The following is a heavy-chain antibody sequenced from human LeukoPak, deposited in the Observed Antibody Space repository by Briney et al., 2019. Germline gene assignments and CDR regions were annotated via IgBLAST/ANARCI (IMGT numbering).Heavy chain of an antibody. V-gene: IGHV4-39*01. J-gene: IGHJ5*02. CDR3: ARRGGPYCSGGSCYFWFDP. CDR1: GGSISSSSYY. Sequence: PSETLSLTCTVSGGSISSSSYYWGWIRQPPGTGLEGIGSIYYSGSTYYNPSLKSRVTISVDTSKNQFSLKLSSVTAADTAVYYCARRGGPYCSGGSCYFWFDPWGQGTLVTVSS. D-gene: IGHD2-15*01. CDR2: IYYSGST.